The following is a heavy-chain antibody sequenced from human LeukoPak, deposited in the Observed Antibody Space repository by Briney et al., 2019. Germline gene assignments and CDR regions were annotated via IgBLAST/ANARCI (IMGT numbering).Heavy chain of an antibody. Sequence: GASVKVSFKASGYTFTTYGISWVRQAPGQGLEWMGWISAYNGNTNYAQKLLDRVTMTTDTSTNTAYMELRSLRSDDTAVYYCARDTTVVTPDGLDIWGQGTMVTVSS. CDR1: GYTFTTYG. J-gene: IGHJ3*02. D-gene: IGHD4-23*01. CDR2: ISAYNGNT. CDR3: ARDTTVVTPDGLDI. V-gene: IGHV1-18*01.